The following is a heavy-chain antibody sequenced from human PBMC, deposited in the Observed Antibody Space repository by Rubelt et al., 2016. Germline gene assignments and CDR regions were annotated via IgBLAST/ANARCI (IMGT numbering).Heavy chain of an antibody. V-gene: IGHV4-39*01. Sequence: QVQLQESGPGLVQPSETLSLTCLVSGGSISSDNYHWGWIRQPPGKGLEWIGSMSYSGSTYYNQSLKSRATISLDTSKNHFSLRLSYVTAADTAVYVCAGQVTTILAGWFDPWGQGTLVTVSS. J-gene: IGHJ5*02. CDR3: AGQVTTILAGWFDP. CDR2: MSYSGST. CDR1: GGSISSDNYH. D-gene: IGHD5-12*01.